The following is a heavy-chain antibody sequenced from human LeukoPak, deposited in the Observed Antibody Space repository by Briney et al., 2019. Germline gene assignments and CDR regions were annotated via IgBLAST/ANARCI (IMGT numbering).Heavy chain of an antibody. Sequence: GASVKVSCKASGYTLTSYGISWVRQAPGQGLEWMGWISAYNGNTNYAQKLQGRVTMTTDTSTSTAYMELRSLRSDDTAVYYCARDLMPYDILTGNFDYWGQGTLVTVSS. J-gene: IGHJ4*02. CDR1: GYTLTSYG. D-gene: IGHD3-9*01. V-gene: IGHV1-18*01. CDR2: ISAYNGNT. CDR3: ARDLMPYDILTGNFDY.